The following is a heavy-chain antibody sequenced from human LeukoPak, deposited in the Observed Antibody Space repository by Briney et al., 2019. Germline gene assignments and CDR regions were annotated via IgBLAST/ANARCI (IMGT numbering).Heavy chain of an antibody. D-gene: IGHD6-19*01. CDR2: INPNSGGT. J-gene: IGHJ4*02. Sequence: ASVQSSSNASGSTFTSYYMHWVRPAPGQGLEWMGWINPNSGGTNYAQKFQGRVTMTRDTSISTAYMELSRLRADDTAVYYCARVPPDISSGWRYDFDYWGQGTLVTVSS. V-gene: IGHV1-2*02. CDR3: ARVPPDISSGWRYDFDY. CDR1: GSTFTSYY.